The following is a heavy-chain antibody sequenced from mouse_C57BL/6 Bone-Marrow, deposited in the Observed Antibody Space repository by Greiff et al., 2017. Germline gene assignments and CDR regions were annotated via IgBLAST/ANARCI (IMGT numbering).Heavy chain of an antibody. D-gene: IGHD2-5*01. CDR3: ARPYYSNYRYVDV. V-gene: IGHV1-55*01. CDR2: IYPGSGST. J-gene: IGHJ1*03. CDR1: GYTFTSYW. Sequence: VQLQQPGAELVKPGASVKMSCKASGYTFTSYWITWVKQRPGQGLEWIGDIYPGSGSTKYTEKFKSKATLTVDTSSSTAYMQLSSLTSEDSAVYDCARPYYSNYRYVDVWGTGTTVTVSS.